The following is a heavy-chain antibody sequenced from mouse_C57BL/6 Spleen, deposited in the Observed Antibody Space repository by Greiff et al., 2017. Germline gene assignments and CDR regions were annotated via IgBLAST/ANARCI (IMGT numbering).Heavy chain of an antibody. Sequence: QVQLKQPGTELVKPGASVKLSCKASGYTFTSYWMHWVKQRHGQGLEWIGNINPSNGGTNYNEKFKSKATLTVDKSSSTAYMQLSSLTSEDSAVYYCARSGPTGYYFDYWGQGTTLTVSS. CDR2: INPSNGGT. CDR1: GYTFTSYW. CDR3: ARSGPTGYYFDY. D-gene: IGHD4-1*02. J-gene: IGHJ2*01. V-gene: IGHV1-53*01.